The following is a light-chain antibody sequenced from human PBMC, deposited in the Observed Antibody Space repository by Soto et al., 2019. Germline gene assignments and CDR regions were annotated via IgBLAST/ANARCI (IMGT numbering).Light chain of an antibody. J-gene: IGKJ1*01. CDR2: KAS. CDR1: QSINSR. Sequence: MSQSPSTLSATEGDRVTITYRSSQSINSRLAWYQQKPGKAPKFLIYKASSLESGGPTRFSGSGSGTEFTLTISSLQADDFVTDCSEQYKSYLWTFGQGTKV. CDR3: EQYKSYLWT. V-gene: IGKV1-5*03.